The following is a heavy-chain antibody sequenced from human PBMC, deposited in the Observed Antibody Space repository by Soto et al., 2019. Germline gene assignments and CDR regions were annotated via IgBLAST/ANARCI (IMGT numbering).Heavy chain of an antibody. CDR1: GFTFSSFA. Sequence: GGSLRLSCAASGFTFSSFAIHWVRQAPGKGLEWVAVIWYDGSNKYYADSVRGRFTISRDNSKNTVYLQMDSLKAEDTAVYFCARDRGTQVWSREDYWGQGTLVTVSS. V-gene: IGHV3-33*01. CDR3: ARDRGTQVWSREDY. CDR2: IWYDGSNK. D-gene: IGHD3-10*01. J-gene: IGHJ4*02.